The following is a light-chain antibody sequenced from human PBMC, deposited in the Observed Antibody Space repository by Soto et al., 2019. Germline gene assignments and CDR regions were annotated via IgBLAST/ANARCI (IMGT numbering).Light chain of an antibody. CDR3: SSYTSSSSVV. J-gene: IGLJ2*01. CDR1: SSDVGGYDS. CDR2: DVS. Sequence: QSALTQPASVSGSPGQSPTISCTGTSSDVGGYDSVSWYQHHPGKAPRLMIYDVSNRPSGISNRFSASKSGNTASLTISGLHAEYEANYYCSSYTSSSSVVFGGGTKLTVL. V-gene: IGLV2-14*03.